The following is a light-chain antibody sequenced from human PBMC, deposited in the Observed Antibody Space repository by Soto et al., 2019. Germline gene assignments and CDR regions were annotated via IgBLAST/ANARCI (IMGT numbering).Light chain of an antibody. CDR2: WAS. CDR3: QQYYSTLT. CDR1: QSVLYSSNNKNY. J-gene: IGKJ4*01. Sequence: DIVMTQSPDSLAVSLGERATINCKSSQSVLYSSNNKNYLAWYQQKPGQPPKLLIYWASTRESGLPDRFSGSGSGTDFTRTISSLQAEDVAVYYCQQYYSTLTFGGGTKVEIK. V-gene: IGKV4-1*01.